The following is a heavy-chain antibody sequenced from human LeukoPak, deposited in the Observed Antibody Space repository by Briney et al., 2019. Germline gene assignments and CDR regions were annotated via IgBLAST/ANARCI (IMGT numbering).Heavy chain of an antibody. V-gene: IGHV3-23*01. D-gene: IGHD3-22*01. J-gene: IGHJ4*02. CDR2: ISGSGGST. CDR1: GFTFSIYA. CDR3: AKDRPNYYESNGDYYRRNGDY. Sequence: PGGSLRLSCAASGFTFSIYAMSWVRQAPGKGLEWVSSISGSGGSTYYTGPVKGRFTISRDNSKNTLYLQMNSLRAEDTAVYYCAKDRPNYYESNGDYYRRNGDYWGQGTLVTVSS.